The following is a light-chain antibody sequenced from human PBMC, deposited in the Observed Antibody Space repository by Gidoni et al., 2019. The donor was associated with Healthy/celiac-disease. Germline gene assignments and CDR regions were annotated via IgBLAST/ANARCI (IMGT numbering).Light chain of an antibody. CDR3: QQSYSTPPWT. J-gene: IGKJ1*01. CDR2: AAS. V-gene: IGKV1-39*01. Sequence: IQMPQSPSSLSAAVGDRVTLTCRASQSISSYLNWYPQKPGKAPKLLIYAASSLQSGVPSRVSGSGSGTDFSLTISSLQPEDFATYYCQQSYSTPPWTFGQGTKVEIK. CDR1: QSISSY.